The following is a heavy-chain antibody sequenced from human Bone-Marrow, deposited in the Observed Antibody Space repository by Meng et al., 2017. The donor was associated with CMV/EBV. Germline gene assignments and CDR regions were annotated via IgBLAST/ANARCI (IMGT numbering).Heavy chain of an antibody. V-gene: IGHV4-34*01. CDR3: ARYCSGGSCYRYYYGMDV. J-gene: IGHJ6*02. CDR1: GGSFSGYY. CDR2: INHSGST. D-gene: IGHD2-15*01. Sequence: SETLSLTCAVYGGSFSGYYWSWIRQPPGKGLEWIGEINHSGSTNYNPSLKSRVTISVDTSKNQFSLKLSSVTAADTAVYYCARYCSGGSCYRYYYGMDVWGQGTTVTGSS.